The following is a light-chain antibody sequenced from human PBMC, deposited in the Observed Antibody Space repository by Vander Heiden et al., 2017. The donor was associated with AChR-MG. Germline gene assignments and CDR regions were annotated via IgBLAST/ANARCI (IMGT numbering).Light chain of an antibody. CDR3: QQYGSSPPLT. CDR1: QSVSSSY. V-gene: IGKV3-20*01. J-gene: IGKJ4*01. CDR2: GAS. Sequence: EIVLTQSPGTLSLSPGERATLSCRASQSVSSSYLAWYQQKPGQAPRLLIYGASSRATGIRDRFSGSGSGTDFTLTISRLEPEDFAVYYCQQYGSSPPLTFGGGTKVEIK.